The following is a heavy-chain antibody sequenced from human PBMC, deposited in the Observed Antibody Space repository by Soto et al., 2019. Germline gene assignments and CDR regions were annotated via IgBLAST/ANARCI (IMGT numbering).Heavy chain of an antibody. D-gene: IGHD4-17*01. Sequence: SETLSLTCTVSGASISSYYWSWFRQPPGKGMERIGYIYYSGSTNYIPSLKSRVTISVDTSKNQFTLKLSSVTAADTAVYYCARRPPDYSDNYFDYWGQGTLVTVSS. CDR3: ARRPPDYSDNYFDY. CDR1: GASISSYY. CDR2: IYYSGST. V-gene: IGHV4-59*08. J-gene: IGHJ4*02.